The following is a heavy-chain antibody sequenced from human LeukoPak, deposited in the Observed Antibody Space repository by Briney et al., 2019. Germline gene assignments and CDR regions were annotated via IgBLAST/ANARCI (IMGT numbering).Heavy chain of an antibody. CDR3: ARDGYSSGWYEFDP. D-gene: IGHD6-19*01. V-gene: IGHV1-18*01. CDR2: ISAYNGNT. CDR1: GYTFTTYG. J-gene: IGHJ5*02. Sequence: ASVKVSCKTSGYTFTTYGISWVRQAPGQGLEWMGWISAYNGNTNYAQKFQGRVTMTTDTSTSTAYMELRSLRSDDTAVYYCARDGYSSGWYEFDPWGQGTLVTVSS.